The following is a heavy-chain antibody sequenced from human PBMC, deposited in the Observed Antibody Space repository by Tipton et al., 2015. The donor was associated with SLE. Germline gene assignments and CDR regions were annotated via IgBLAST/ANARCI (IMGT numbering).Heavy chain of an antibody. CDR3: ARESCTNGICYRYLDL. J-gene: IGHJ2*01. V-gene: IGHV4-34*01. CDR1: GGSFSGYY. D-gene: IGHD2-8*01. Sequence: TLSLTCAVYGGSFSGYYWSWIRQPPGKGLEWIGEINHSGSTSYNPSLRSRVTMTADTSKNQFSLKLNSLTAADTAVYYCARESCTNGICYRYLDLWGRGTLVTVSS. CDR2: INHSGST.